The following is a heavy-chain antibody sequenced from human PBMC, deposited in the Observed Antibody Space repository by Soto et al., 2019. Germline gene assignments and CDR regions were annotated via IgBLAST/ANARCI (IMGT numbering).Heavy chain of an antibody. V-gene: IGHV3-15*01. D-gene: IGHD1-26*01. CDR3: TDLDGGSYEHLAIDV. J-gene: IGHJ6*02. CDR2: IKSKTDTGTT. CDR1: GFTLSNAC. Sequence: AGTLRLSCAASGFTLSNACMSWIRQPPGKGLEWVGGIKSKTDTGTTDYAARVKARFTITRDNPKNTQYPPMNTPETEDTAVYYCTDLDGGSYEHLAIDVWGQGTTVTVSS.